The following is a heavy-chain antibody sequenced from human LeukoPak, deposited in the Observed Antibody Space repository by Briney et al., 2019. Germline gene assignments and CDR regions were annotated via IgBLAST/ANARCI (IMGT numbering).Heavy chain of an antibody. CDR1: GGSFSGYY. D-gene: IGHD2-2*01. Sequence: SETLSLTCAVYGGSFSGYYWSWIRQPPGKGLEWIGKINHSGSTNYNPSLKSRVTVSVDTSKNQFSLKLSSVTAADTAVYYCARGLIVPAATRYWYFDLWGRGTLVTVSS. CDR2: INHSGST. CDR3: ARGLIVPAATRYWYFDL. V-gene: IGHV4-34*01. J-gene: IGHJ2*01.